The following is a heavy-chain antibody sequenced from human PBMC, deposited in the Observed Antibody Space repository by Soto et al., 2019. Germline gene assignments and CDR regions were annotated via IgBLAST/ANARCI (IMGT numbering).Heavy chain of an antibody. V-gene: IGHV4-31*03. CDR1: GGSINSGAYY. CDR3: ARVSATGTRWIDP. CDR2: ISYTGRT. D-gene: IGHD6-13*01. J-gene: IGHJ5*02. Sequence: QVQLQESGPGLVKPSQTLSLTCSVSGGSINSGAYYWGWIRQHPGKGLERIGYISYTGRTHSNPSLQSRVTIALDMSESQFSLKLTSVTAADTAVYFCARVSATGTRWIDPWGQGTLVTVSP.